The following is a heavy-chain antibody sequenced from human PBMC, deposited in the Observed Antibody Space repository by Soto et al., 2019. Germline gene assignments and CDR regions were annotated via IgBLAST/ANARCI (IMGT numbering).Heavy chain of an antibody. J-gene: IGHJ4*02. CDR3: ASFRTHNYGDFPYFDY. CDR2: IIPIFGTA. D-gene: IGHD4-17*01. V-gene: IGHV1-69*12. CDR1: GGTFSSYA. Sequence: QVQLVQSGAEVKKPGSSVKVSCKASGGTFSSYAISWVRQAPGQGLEWMGGIIPIFGTANYAQKFQGRVTITADESTSTAYMELSSLRSEDTAVYYYASFRTHNYGDFPYFDYWRQGTLVTVSS.